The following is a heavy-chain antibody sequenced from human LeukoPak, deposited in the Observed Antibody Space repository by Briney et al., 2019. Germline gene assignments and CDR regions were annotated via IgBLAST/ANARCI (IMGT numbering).Heavy chain of an antibody. CDR3: ARLADIVVVPAAIRIFDY. D-gene: IGHD2-2*02. Sequence: LRESLKISCKGSGYIFTSYWIGWVRQMPGKGLEWMGIIYPGDSDTRYSPSFQGQVTISADKSISTAYLQWSSLKASDTAMYYCARLADIVVVPAAIRIFDYWGQGTLVTVSS. V-gene: IGHV5-51*01. CDR1: GYIFTSYW. CDR2: IYPGDSDT. J-gene: IGHJ4*02.